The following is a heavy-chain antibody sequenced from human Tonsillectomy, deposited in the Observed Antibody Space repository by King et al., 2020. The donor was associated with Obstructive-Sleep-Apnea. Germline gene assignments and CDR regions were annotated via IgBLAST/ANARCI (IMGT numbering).Heavy chain of an antibody. CDR2: ISSSSTYI. J-gene: IGHJ4*02. CDR3: ARVYIAAAGHTLDY. V-gene: IGHV3-21*01. Sequence: DVQLVESGGGLVKPGGSLRLSCAASGFTFCSYSMNWVRQASGKGLEWVSSISSSSTYINYADSVKGRFTISRDNAKNSLYLQMNSLRAEDTAVYYCARVYIAAAGHTLDYWGQGTLVTVSS. D-gene: IGHD6-13*01. CDR1: GFTFCSYS.